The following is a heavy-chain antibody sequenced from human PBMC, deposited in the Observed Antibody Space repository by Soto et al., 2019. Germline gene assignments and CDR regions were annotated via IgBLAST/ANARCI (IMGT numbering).Heavy chain of an antibody. D-gene: IGHD1-1*01. V-gene: IGHV3-23*01. CDR3: AKTGTWFRTTIVALHQIDF. CDR1: GFHVKEYA. J-gene: IGHJ4*02. Sequence: PGGSLRLSCVTSGFHVKEYAMIWVRQAPGKGLESVSIITGSGDTTYYADSVKGRFTISRDISKNALYLEMSSLKVEDTAVYYCAKTGTWFRTTIVALHQIDFWGQGSLVTVSS. CDR2: ITGSGDTT.